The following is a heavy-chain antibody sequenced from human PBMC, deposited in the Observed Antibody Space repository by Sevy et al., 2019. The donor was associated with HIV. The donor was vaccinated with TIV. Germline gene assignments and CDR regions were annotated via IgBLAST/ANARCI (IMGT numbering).Heavy chain of an antibody. Sequence: SETLSLTCAAHGGSFSGYYWSWIRQPPGKGLEWIGEINHSGSTNYNPSLKSRVTISVDTSKKQFSLKLSSVTAADTAVYYCARSPPVVVVPGAPSWFDPWGQGTMVTVSS. V-gene: IGHV4-34*01. CDR1: GGSFSGYY. CDR3: ARSPPVVVVPGAPSWFDP. J-gene: IGHJ5*02. CDR2: INHSGST. D-gene: IGHD2-2*01.